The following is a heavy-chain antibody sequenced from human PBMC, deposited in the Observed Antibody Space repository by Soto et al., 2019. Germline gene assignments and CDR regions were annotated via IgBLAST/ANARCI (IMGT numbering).Heavy chain of an antibody. J-gene: IGHJ6*02. CDR3: ARERFLEWLPGGGYYYYGMDV. V-gene: IGHV4-34*01. CDR2: INHSGST. CDR1: GGSFSGSY. D-gene: IGHD3-3*01. Sequence: PSETLSLTCAVYGGSFSGSYWSWIRQPPGKGLEWIGEINHSGSTNYNPSLKSRVTISVDTSKNQFSLKLSSVTAADTAVYYCARERFLEWLPGGGYYYYGMDVWGQGTTVTVSS.